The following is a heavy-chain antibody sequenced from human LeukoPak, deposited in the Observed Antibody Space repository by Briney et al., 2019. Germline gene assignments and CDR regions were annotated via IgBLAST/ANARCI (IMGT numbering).Heavy chain of an antibody. D-gene: IGHD3-22*01. V-gene: IGHV3-53*01. CDR3: ARDPTMTYGMDV. Sequence: GSLRLSCAASGFTVSSNYMSWVRQAPGKGLEWVSVIYSGGSTYYADSVKGRFTISRDNSKNTLYLQMNSLRAEDTAVYYCARDPTMTYGMDVWGQGTTVTVSS. CDR1: GFTVSSNY. J-gene: IGHJ6*02. CDR2: IYSGGST.